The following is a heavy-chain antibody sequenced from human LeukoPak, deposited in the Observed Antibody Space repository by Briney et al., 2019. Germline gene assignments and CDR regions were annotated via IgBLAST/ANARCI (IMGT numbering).Heavy chain of an antibody. CDR3: ARVPESYSSSWYGWFDP. Sequence: GGSLGLSCAASGFTFSDYYMSWIRQAPGKGLEWVSYISSSGSTIYYADSVKGRFTISRDNAKNSLYLQMNSLRAEDTAVYYCARVPESYSSSWYGWFDPWGQGTLVTVSS. V-gene: IGHV3-11*01. CDR1: GFTFSDYY. J-gene: IGHJ5*02. CDR2: ISSSGSTI. D-gene: IGHD6-13*01.